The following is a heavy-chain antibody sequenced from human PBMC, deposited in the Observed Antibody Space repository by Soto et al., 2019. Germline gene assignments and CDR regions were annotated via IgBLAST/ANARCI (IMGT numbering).Heavy chain of an antibody. J-gene: IGHJ4*02. D-gene: IGHD4-17*01. CDR3: ARSSHGDMAPLEY. CDR2: TYYSVST. CDR1: GGSCSSGFYY. Sequence: HVQLQASGPGLVTPSETLSLTCTGSGGSCSSGFYYWSWIRQPPGTGLECIGYTYYSVSTNYNPSLKSRVTISVETSSNEVSLELTSVTGADTAVYFSARSSHGDMAPLEYWGQGTLVTVSS. V-gene: IGHV4-61*01.